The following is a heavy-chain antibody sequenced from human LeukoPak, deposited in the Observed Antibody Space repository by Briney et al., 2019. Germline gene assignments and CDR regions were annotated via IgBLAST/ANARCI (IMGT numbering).Heavy chain of an antibody. Sequence: GASVKVSCKASGYTFTSYGISWVRQAPGQGLEWMGGIIPIFGTANYAQKFQGRVTITTDESTSTAYMELSSLRSEDTAVYYCAGDFWSGSTLNFDYWGQGTLVTVSS. CDR1: GYTFTSYG. D-gene: IGHD3-3*01. CDR3: AGDFWSGSTLNFDY. J-gene: IGHJ4*02. CDR2: IIPIFGTA. V-gene: IGHV1-69*05.